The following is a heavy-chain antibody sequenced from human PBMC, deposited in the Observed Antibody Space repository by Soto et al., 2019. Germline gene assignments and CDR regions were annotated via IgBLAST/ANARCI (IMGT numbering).Heavy chain of an antibody. D-gene: IGHD3-16*01. CDR1: GDSVSSNHAT. V-gene: IGHV6-1*01. CDR3: VRLIGNSCLAS. CDR2: TYNRSKWYY. J-gene: IGHJ5*01. Sequence: QTLSLTCAISGDSVSSNHATWDWIRQSTSRNLKWLGRTYNRSKWYYDYALSVKSRITINPDTSNNQLSQQLNSVTPEETEKYYFVRLIGNSCLASWGHGTLFTV.